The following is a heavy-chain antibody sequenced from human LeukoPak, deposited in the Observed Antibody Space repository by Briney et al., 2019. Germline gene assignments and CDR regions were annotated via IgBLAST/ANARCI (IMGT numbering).Heavy chain of an antibody. Sequence: GGSLRLSCAASGFTFSSYSMNWVRQAPGKGLEWISSISSTSSYIYYADSVKGRFTISRDNAKNSLYLQMNSLRAEDTAVYYCVRESSYAFNIWGQGTMVTVSS. J-gene: IGHJ3*02. CDR1: GFTFSSYS. V-gene: IGHV3-21*01. CDR2: ISSTSSYI. CDR3: VRESSYAFNI.